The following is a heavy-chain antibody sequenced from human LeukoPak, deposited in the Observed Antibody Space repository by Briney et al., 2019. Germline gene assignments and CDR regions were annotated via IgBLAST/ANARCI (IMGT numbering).Heavy chain of an antibody. CDR1: GGSFSGYY. CDR3: ARGVVVVAATQNFDY. Sequence: NPSETLSLTCAVYGGSFSGYYWSWIRQPPGKGLEWIGEINHSGSTNYNPSLKSRVTISVDTSKNQFSLKLSSVTAADTAVYYCARGVVVVAATQNFDYWGQGTLVTVSS. D-gene: IGHD2-15*01. V-gene: IGHV4-34*01. CDR2: INHSGST. J-gene: IGHJ4*02.